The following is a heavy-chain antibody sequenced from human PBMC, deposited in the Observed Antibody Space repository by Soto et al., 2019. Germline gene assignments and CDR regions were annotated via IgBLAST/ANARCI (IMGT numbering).Heavy chain of an antibody. CDR2: LDYSGNT. V-gene: IGHV4-39*01. CDR3: ARQALLIYSVYDSGRDYFAP. Sequence: SETLSLTCLVSGDSISSINYYWGWIRQPPGKGLEWIGTLDYSGNTNYNPSLKSRVTISADKSKNQVSLKLSSVTAADTAVYYCARQALLIYSVYDSGRDYFAPWGQGTQVTVPS. CDR1: GDSISSINYY. D-gene: IGHD5-12*01. J-gene: IGHJ5*02.